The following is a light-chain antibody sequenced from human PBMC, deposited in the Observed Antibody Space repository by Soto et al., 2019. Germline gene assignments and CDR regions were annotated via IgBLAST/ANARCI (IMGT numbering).Light chain of an antibody. CDR3: QHYNAYPVT. CDR1: QDISHH. Sequence: DIHMTQSPSSLSASIGDRVTITCRASQDISHHLAWFQQKPGKAPRSLISAASTLQSGVPPRFSGSGSGTDFTLTISSLQPEDSGTYYRQHYNAYPVTFGQGTRVEIK. V-gene: IGKV1-16*01. CDR2: AAS. J-gene: IGKJ5*01.